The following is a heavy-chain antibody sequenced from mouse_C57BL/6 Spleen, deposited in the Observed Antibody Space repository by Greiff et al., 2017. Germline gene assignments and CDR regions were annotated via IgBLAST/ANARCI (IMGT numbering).Heavy chain of an antibody. CDR3: ARSVTGHWYFDV. CDR2: IRNKANGYTT. CDR1: GFTFTDYY. J-gene: IGHJ1*03. V-gene: IGHV7-3*01. D-gene: IGHD2-1*01. Sequence: DVMLVESGGGLVQPGGSLSLSCAASGFTFTDYYMSWVRQPPGKALEWLGFIRNKANGYTTEYSASVKGRFTISRDNSQSILYLQMNALRAEDSATYCCARSVTGHWYFDVWGTGTTVTVSS.